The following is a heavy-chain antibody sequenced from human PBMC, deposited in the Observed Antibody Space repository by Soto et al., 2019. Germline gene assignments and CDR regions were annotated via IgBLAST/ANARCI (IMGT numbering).Heavy chain of an antibody. V-gene: IGHV3-7*01. Sequence: EVQLVESGGGLVQPGGSLRLSCAASGFTFSSYWMSWVRQAPGKGLEWVANIKQYGSEKYYVDSVKGRFTISRDNAKNSLYLQMNSMRAEDTAVYYCARDPPLSYCGVDCYSYWYFDLWGRGTLVTVSS. D-gene: IGHD2-21*02. CDR1: GFTFSSYW. CDR2: IKQYGSEK. J-gene: IGHJ2*01. CDR3: ARDPPLSYCGVDCYSYWYFDL.